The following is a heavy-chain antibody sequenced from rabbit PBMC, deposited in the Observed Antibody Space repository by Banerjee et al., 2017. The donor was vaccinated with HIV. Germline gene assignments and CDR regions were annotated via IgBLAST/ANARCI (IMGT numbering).Heavy chain of an antibody. V-gene: IGHV1S40*01. D-gene: IGHD7-1*01. CDR2: IYAGSSDRT. J-gene: IGHJ4*01. CDR1: GFSFSSSYY. CDR3: ARGDYYPGSSAGYVGYGHAYFNL. Sequence: QSLEESGGDLVKPGASLTLTCTASGFSFSSSYYMCWVRQAPGKGLEWIACIYAGSSDRTYYASWAKGRFTISKTSSTTVTLQMTSLTAADTATYFCARGDYYPGSSAGYVGYGHAYFNLWGQGTLVTVS.